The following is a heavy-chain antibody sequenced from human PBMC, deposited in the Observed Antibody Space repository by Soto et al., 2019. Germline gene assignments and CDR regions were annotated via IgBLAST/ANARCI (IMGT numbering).Heavy chain of an antibody. CDR2: IIPIFGTA. J-gene: IGHJ6*02. V-gene: IGHV1-69*01. Sequence: QVQLVQSGAEVKKPGSSVKVSCKASGGTFSSYAISWVRQAPGQGLEWMGGIIPIFGTANYAQKFQGRVTITADESTSTAYMELSCLRSEDTAVYYCARDGVYIAAGYYGMDVWGQGTTVTVSS. CDR1: GGTFSSYA. CDR3: ARDGVYIAAGYYGMDV. D-gene: IGHD6-6*01.